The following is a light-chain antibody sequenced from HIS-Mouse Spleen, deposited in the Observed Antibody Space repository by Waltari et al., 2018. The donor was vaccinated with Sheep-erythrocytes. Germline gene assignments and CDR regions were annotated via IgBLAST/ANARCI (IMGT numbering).Light chain of an antibody. CDR2: DVS. J-gene: IGLJ2*01. CDR3: CSYAGSYTLV. Sequence: SALTQPRSVSGSPGQSVTISCTGTSSDVGGYNYVSWYQQHPGKAPKLMIYDVSKWPSGVPDRFSGSKSGNTASLTISGLQAEDEADYYCCSYAGSYTLVFGGGTKLTVL. V-gene: IGLV2-11*01. CDR1: SSDVGGYNY.